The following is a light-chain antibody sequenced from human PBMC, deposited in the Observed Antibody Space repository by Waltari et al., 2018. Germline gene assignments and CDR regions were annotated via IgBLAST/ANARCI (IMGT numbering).Light chain of an antibody. CDR3: QHYLRLPAT. J-gene: IGKJ1*01. Sequence: EIVLTQSPGTLSLSPGERATLSCRASQSVTRTLAWYQQKPGQAPRLLIYGASNRAPGIPDRFSGSGSGTDFSLTISRLEPEDFAVYYCQHYLRLPATFGQGTKVEIK. CDR2: GAS. V-gene: IGKV3-20*01. CDR1: QSVTRT.